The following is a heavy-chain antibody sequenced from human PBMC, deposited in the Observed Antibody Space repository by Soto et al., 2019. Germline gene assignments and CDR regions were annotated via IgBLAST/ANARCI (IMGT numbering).Heavy chain of an antibody. CDR2: IYHSGST. CDR1: GGSISSGGYS. CDR3: ARGGIVVVPAAMGAFDI. Sequence: TLCLSCAVSGGSISSGGYSWSWIRRPPGKGLEWIGYIYHSGSTYYNPSLKSRVTISVDRSKNQFSLKLRSVNAADTAVYYCARGGIVVVPAAMGAFDIWGQGTMVTV. V-gene: IGHV4-30-2*01. D-gene: IGHD2-2*01. J-gene: IGHJ3*02.